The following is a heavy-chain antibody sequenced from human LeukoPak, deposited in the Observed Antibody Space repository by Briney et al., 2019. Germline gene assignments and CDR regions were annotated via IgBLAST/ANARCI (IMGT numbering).Heavy chain of an antibody. D-gene: IGHD3-9*01. Sequence: GRSLRLSCTASGFTFGDYAMSWVRQAPGKGLEWVGFIGSKAYGGTTEYAASVKGRFTISRDDSKSIAYLQMNSLKTEDTAVYYCTRSNVLRYLGPPNWFDPWGQGTLVTVSS. J-gene: IGHJ5*02. CDR2: IGSKAYGGTT. V-gene: IGHV3-49*04. CDR1: GFTFGDYA. CDR3: TRSNVLRYLGPPNWFDP.